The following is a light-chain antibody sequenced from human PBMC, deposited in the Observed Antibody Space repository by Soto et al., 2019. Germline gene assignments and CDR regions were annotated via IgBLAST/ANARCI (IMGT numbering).Light chain of an antibody. CDR3: LQDYNYPFT. CDR2: AAS. J-gene: IGKJ3*01. Sequence: DIQMTQSPSSVSASVGDRVTITCRASQGISSWLAWYQQKQGKAPKLLIDAASSLQSGVPSRFSGSGSGTDFTLTISSLQPEDFATYYCLQDYNYPFTVGPGTKVDSK. CDR1: QGISSW. V-gene: IGKV1D-12*01.